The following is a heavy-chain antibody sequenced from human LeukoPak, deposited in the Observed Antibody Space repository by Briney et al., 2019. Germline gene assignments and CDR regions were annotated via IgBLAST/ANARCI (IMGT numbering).Heavy chain of an antibody. CDR2: IIPIFGTA. D-gene: IGHD5-24*01. Sequence: SVKVSFKASGGTFSTYAINWVRQAPGQGLEWMGGIIPIFGTANYAQKFQGRVTITADESTTTAYMDLSSLRSEDTAVYYCARRATTLDGSNLYYFDYWGQGTLVTVSS. J-gene: IGHJ4*02. V-gene: IGHV1-69*01. CDR3: ARRATTLDGSNLYYFDY. CDR1: GGTFSTYA.